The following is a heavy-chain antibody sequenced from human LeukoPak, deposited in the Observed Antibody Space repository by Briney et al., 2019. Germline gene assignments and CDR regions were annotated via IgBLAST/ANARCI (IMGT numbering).Heavy chain of an antibody. CDR3: AREGGGYCSSTSCYGWY. D-gene: IGHD2-2*01. J-gene: IGHJ4*02. CDR1: GFTFSSYS. Sequence: PGGSLRLSCAASGFTFSSYSMNWVRQAPGKGLGWVSYISSSSSTIYYADSVKGRFTISRDNAKNSLYLQMNSLRAEDTAVYYCAREGGGYCSSTSCYGWYWGQGTLVTVSS. V-gene: IGHV3-48*01. CDR2: ISSSSSTI.